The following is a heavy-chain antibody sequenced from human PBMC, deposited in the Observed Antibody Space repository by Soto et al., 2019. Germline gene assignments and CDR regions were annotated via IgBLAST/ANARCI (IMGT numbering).Heavy chain of an antibody. CDR3: AKTDPGGRRGGICYPDY. D-gene: IGHD2-15*01. CDR2: ISYDATNK. V-gene: IGHV3-30*18. Sequence: QVHLVESGGGVVQPGQSLRLSCAASGFTFSTYAMHWLRQAPGKGLEWVAIISYDATNKFYADSVKGRFTISRDNSKNMLYLQMNSLRPEDTAVYYCAKTDPGGRRGGICYPDYWGQGTLVTVSS. J-gene: IGHJ4*02. CDR1: GFTFSTYA.